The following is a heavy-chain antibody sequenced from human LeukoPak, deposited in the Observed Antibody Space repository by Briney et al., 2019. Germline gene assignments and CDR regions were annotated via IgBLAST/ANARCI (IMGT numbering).Heavy chain of an antibody. Sequence: SETLSLTCTVSGGSISNNNYYWAWIRQPPGKGLECIGSIYYSGSPYYNPSLKSRVAISVDTSKNQFSLRLSSVTAADTAVYYCATWRTAKTGFDYWGQGTLVTVSS. CDR1: GGSISNNNYY. CDR3: ATWRTAKTGFDY. V-gene: IGHV4-39*01. CDR2: IYYSGSP. J-gene: IGHJ4*02. D-gene: IGHD1-1*01.